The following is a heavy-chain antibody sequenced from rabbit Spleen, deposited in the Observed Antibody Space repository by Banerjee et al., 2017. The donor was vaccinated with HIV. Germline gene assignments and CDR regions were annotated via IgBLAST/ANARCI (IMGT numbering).Heavy chain of an antibody. J-gene: IGHJ4*01. CDR3: ARDDADSYTGYTFKL. CDR2: IYTDSGGT. Sequence: QQQLEESGGGLVKPGGTLTLTCKASGIDFSSNYCMCWVRQAPGKGLEFIACIYTDSGGTYYASWAKGRFTISRSTSLNTVDLKMTSLTAADTATYFCARDDADSYTGYTFKLWGQGTLVTVS. D-gene: IGHD7-1*01. CDR1: GIDFSSNYC. V-gene: IGHV1S43*01.